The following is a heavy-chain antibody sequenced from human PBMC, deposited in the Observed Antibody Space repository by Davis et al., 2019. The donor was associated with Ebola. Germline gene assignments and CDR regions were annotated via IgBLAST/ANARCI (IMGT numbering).Heavy chain of an antibody. Sequence: HSQTLSLTCAISGDSVSSNSAAWNWIRQSPSRGLEWLGRTYYRSKWYNDYAVSVKSRITINPDTSKNQFSLQLNSVTPEDTAVYYCARDRDYYGSGSYYEGGLNSGGMDVWGQGTTVTVSS. CDR3: ARDRDYYGSGSYYEGGLNSGGMDV. D-gene: IGHD3-10*01. CDR2: TYYRSKWYN. J-gene: IGHJ6*02. V-gene: IGHV6-1*01. CDR1: GDSVSSNSAA.